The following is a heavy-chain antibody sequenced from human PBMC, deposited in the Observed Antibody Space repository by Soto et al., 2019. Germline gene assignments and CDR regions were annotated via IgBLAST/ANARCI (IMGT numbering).Heavy chain of an antibody. J-gene: IGHJ4*02. CDR1: GFTFSDYY. CDR2: ISSSGSTI. D-gene: IGHD6-19*01. V-gene: IGHV3-11*01. Sequence: GGSLRLSCAASGFTFSDYYMSWIRQAPGKGLEWVSYISSSGSTIYYADSVKGRFTISRDNAKNSLYLQMNSLRAEDTAVYYCARRLPPSRYSSGWAGFDYWGQGTLVTVSS. CDR3: ARRLPPSRYSSGWAGFDY.